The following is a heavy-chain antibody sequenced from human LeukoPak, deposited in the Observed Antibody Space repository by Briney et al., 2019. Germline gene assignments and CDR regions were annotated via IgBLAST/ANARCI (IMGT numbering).Heavy chain of an antibody. CDR1: GYPFIGYY. D-gene: IGHD3-10*01. CDR3: ARENLNYYGSGSYLY. CDR2: INPESGAT. J-gene: IGHJ4*02. Sequence: APVKVSCKASGYPFIGYYIHWVRQGPGQGLEWLGWINPESGATKYAQRFEGRVTLTRDTSVTTVHMELSGLRYDDSAVYYCARENLNYYGSGSYLYWGQGSQVTVSS. V-gene: IGHV1-2*02.